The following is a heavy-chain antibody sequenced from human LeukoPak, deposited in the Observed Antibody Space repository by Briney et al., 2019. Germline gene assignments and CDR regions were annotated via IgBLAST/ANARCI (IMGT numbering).Heavy chain of an antibody. Sequence: ASVKVSCKASGYTFTGYYMHWVRQAPGQGLEWMGWINPNSGGTNYAQKFQGRVTMTRDMSTSTVYMELSSLRSEDTAVYYCATYSSGPNYYYYYMDVWGKGTTVTVSS. V-gene: IGHV1-2*02. CDR1: GYTFTGYY. CDR3: ATYSSGPNYYYYYMDV. J-gene: IGHJ6*03. CDR2: INPNSGGT. D-gene: IGHD3-22*01.